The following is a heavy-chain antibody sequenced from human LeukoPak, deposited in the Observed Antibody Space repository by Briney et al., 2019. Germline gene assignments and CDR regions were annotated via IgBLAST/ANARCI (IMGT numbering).Heavy chain of an antibody. Sequence: GGSLRLSCAASGFTFSSCAMAWVRQAPGKGLEWVSAISGSGGSTYYADSVKGRFTISRDNSKNTLYLQMNSLRAEDTAVYYCAKLGYCSSTSCYVDAFDIWGQGTMVTVSS. CDR2: ISGSGGST. CDR1: GFTFSSCA. J-gene: IGHJ3*02. V-gene: IGHV3-23*01. D-gene: IGHD2-2*01. CDR3: AKLGYCSSTSCYVDAFDI.